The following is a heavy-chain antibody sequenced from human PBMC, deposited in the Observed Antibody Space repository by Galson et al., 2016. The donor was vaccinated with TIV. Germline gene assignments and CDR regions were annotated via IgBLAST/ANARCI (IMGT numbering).Heavy chain of an antibody. CDR1: GFTFSDFA. D-gene: IGHD3-3*01. CDR2: ISATGGST. V-gene: IGHV3-23*01. J-gene: IGHJ6*02. CDR3: AKTIDVSGVLINYFYYGMDV. Sequence: SLRLSYAASGFTFSDFAMHWVRQAPGKGLEWVSSISATGGSTYYAGSVRGRFTTSRDNSNDHLSLHMSNLRAEDTAVYYCAKTIDVSGVLINYFYYGMDVWGHGTTVSVSS.